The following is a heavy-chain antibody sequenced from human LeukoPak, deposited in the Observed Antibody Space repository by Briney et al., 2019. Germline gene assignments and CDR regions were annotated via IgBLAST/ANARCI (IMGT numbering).Heavy chain of an antibody. Sequence: SETLSLTCTVSGGSISSYYWSWIRQPPGKGLEWIGEINHSGSTNYNPSLESRVTISVDTSKNQFSLKLSSVTAADTAVYYCARDPYSGNYGNYYYYYMDVWGKGTTVTISS. CDR1: GGSISSYY. CDR2: INHSGST. CDR3: ARDPYSGNYGNYYYYYMDV. J-gene: IGHJ6*03. V-gene: IGHV4-34*01. D-gene: IGHD1-26*01.